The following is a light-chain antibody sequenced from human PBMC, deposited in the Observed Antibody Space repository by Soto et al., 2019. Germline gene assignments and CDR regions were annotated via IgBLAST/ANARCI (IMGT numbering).Light chain of an antibody. CDR1: SSDVGGYNY. Sequence: QAGLAQSASGSGSPGKSITISCTGTSSDVGGYNYVSWYQQHPGKAPKLMIYAVSDRPSGVSNRFSGSKSGNTASLTISGLQAEDEADYYCSSYTGNSTPYVFGTGTKVTVL. V-gene: IGLV2-14*01. J-gene: IGLJ1*01. CDR2: AVS. CDR3: SSYTGNSTPYV.